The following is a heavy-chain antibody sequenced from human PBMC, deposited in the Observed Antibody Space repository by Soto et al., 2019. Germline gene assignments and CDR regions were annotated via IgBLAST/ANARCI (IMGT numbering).Heavy chain of an antibody. CDR3: AKDRGLIVVVPAVYYY. CDR2: ISGSGGST. D-gene: IGHD2-2*01. V-gene: IGHV3-23*01. Sequence: GGSLRLSCAASGFTFSSYAMSWVRQAPGKGLEWVSAISGSGGSTYYADSVKGRFTISRDNSKNTLYLQMNSLRAEDTAVYYCAKDRGLIVVVPAVYYYWGQGTLVTVSS. CDR1: GFTFSSYA. J-gene: IGHJ4*02.